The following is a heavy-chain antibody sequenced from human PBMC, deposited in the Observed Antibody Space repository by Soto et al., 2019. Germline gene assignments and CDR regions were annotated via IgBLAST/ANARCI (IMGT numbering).Heavy chain of an antibody. CDR1: GYSFTSYW. J-gene: IGHJ4*01. Sequence: PGEALKISCKGSGYSFTSYWIGLVRQMPGKGLEWMGIIYPGDSDTRYSPSFQGQVTISADKSISTAYLQWSSLKASDTPMYYCARPYSSSWYYFDYWGQGTLVTVSS. CDR2: IYPGDSDT. CDR3: ARPYSSSWYYFDY. D-gene: IGHD6-13*01. V-gene: IGHV5-51*01.